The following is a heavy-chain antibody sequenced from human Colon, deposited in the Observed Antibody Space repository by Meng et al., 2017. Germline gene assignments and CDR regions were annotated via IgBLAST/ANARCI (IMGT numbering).Heavy chain of an antibody. Sequence: QVQRHGSGPGLVKPSQNLSLTCTVSGGSLSSDTYYWTWIRQDPGKGLEWIGIINHSGSTYYNPSLKSRVTMSLDTSKQQFSLKLISVTAADTAVYFCARGLNEGGLAHNWFDPWGQGTLVTVSS. CDR1: GGSLSSDTYY. CDR2: INHSGST. D-gene: IGHD1-1*01. V-gene: IGHV4-31*03. J-gene: IGHJ5*02. CDR3: ARGLNEGGLAHNWFDP.